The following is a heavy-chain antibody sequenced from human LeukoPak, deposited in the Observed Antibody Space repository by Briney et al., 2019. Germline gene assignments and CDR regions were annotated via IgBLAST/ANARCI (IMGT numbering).Heavy chain of an antibody. V-gene: IGHV4-59*01. D-gene: IGHD2-2*02. CDR2: IYYSGST. J-gene: IGHJ6*02. Sequence: SETLSLTCTVSGGSISSYYWSWIRQPPGKGLEWIGYIYYSGSTNYNPSLKSRVTISVDTSKNQFSLKLSSVTAADTAVYYCARGLGDPIPSYYYYYGMDVWGQGTTVTVSS. CDR3: ARGLGDPIPSYYYYYGMDV. CDR1: GGSISSYY.